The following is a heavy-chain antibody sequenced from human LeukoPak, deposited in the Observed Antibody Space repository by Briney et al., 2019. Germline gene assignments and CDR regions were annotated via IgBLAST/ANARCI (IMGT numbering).Heavy chain of an antibody. CDR3: AKVGSYLLDY. D-gene: IGHD1-26*01. CDR1: GFTFSSYA. CDR2: ISGSGGST. J-gene: IGHJ4*02. V-gene: IGHV3-23*01. Sequence: GGSLRLSCAASGFTFSSYAMSWVRQAPGRGLEWVSAISGSGGSTYYADSVKGRFTISRDDSKNTLYLQMDSLRAEDTAVYYCAKVGSYLLDYWGQGTLVTVSS.